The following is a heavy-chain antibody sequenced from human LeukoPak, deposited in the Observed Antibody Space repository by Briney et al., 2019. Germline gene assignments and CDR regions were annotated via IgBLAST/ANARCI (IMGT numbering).Heavy chain of an antibody. CDR1: GFTVSSNY. D-gene: IGHD4-17*01. Sequence: GGSLRLSCAASGFTVSSNYMSWVRQAPGKGLEWVSVIYSGGSTYYADSMKGRFTISRDNAKNSLYLQMNSLRVEDTAVYFCARDADYGDYRFDYWGQGTLLTVSS. CDR3: ARDADYGDYRFDY. V-gene: IGHV3-66*01. CDR2: IYSGGST. J-gene: IGHJ4*02.